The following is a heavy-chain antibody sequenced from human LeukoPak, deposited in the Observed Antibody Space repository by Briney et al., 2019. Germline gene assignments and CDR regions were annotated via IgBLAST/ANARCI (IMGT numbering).Heavy chain of an antibody. V-gene: IGHV1-2*02. CDR2: INPNSGGT. J-gene: IGHJ4*02. CDR3: ARALSKYCGGDCYSGGLWY. CDR1: GYTFTGYY. Sequence: ASVKVSCKASGYTFTGYYMHWVRQAPGQGLEWMGWINPNSGGTNYAQKFQGRVTMTRDTSISTAYMELSRLRPDDTAVYYCARALSKYCGGDCYSGGLWYWGQGTLVTVSS. D-gene: IGHD2-21*02.